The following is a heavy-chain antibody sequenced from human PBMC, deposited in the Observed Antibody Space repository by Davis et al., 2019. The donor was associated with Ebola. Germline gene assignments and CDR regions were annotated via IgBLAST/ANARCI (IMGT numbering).Heavy chain of an antibody. CDR3: ARVYDYVWGTLGY. CDR2: ISSSGSTI. V-gene: IGHV3-11*01. D-gene: IGHD3-16*01. Sequence: GESLKISCAASGFTFSDYYMSWIRQAPGKGLEWVSYISSSGSTIYYADSVKGRFTISRDNAKNSLYLQMNSLRAEDTAVYYCARVYDYVWGTLGYWGQGTLVTVSS. CDR1: GFTFSDYY. J-gene: IGHJ4*02.